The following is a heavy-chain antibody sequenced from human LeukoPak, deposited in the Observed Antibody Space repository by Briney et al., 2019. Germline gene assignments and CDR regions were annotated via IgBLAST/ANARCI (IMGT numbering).Heavy chain of an antibody. V-gene: IGHV3-30-3*01. CDR2: ISYDGSNK. CDR3: ARDSTYCSSTSCYLFDY. J-gene: IGHJ4*02. CDR1: GFTFSSYA. Sequence: PGGSLRLSCAASGFTFSSYAMHWVRQAPGKGLEWVAVISYDGSNKYYADSVKGRFTISRDNSKNTLYLQMNSLRAEDTAVYYCARDSTYCSSTSCYLFDYWGQGTLVTVSS. D-gene: IGHD2-2*01.